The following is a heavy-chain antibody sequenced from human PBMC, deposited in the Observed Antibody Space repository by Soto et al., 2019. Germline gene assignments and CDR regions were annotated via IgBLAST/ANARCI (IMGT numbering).Heavy chain of an antibody. Sequence: ASVKVSCKASGYTFTSYGISWVRQAPGQGLEWMGWISAYNGNTNYAQKLQGRVTMTTDTSTSTAYMELRSLRSDDTAVYYCARQKGFQALGSEGFWFVPWGQRTLVSGSS. V-gene: IGHV1-18*01. CDR3: ARQKGFQALGSEGFWFVP. CDR1: GYTFTSYG. CDR2: ISAYNGNT. D-gene: IGHD3-10*01. J-gene: IGHJ5*02.